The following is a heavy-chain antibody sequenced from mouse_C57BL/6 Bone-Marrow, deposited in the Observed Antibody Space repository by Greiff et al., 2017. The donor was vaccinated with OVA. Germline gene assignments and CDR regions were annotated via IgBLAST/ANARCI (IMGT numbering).Heavy chain of an antibody. CDR3: ARGGAYGSSLYYFDY. Sequence: VQLQQPGAELVMPGASVKLSCKASGYTFTSYWMHWVKQRPGQGLEWIGEIDPSDSYTNYNQKFKGESTLTVDKSSSTAYMQLSSLTSEDSAVYYCARGGAYGSSLYYFDYWGQGTTLTVSS. V-gene: IGHV1-69*01. J-gene: IGHJ2*01. CDR1: GYTFTSYW. D-gene: IGHD1-1*01. CDR2: IDPSDSYT.